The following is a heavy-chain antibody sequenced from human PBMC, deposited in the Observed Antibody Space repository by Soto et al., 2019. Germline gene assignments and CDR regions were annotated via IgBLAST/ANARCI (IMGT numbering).Heavy chain of an antibody. CDR1: GFTFSSFA. V-gene: IGHV3-30*04. Sequence: QVQLVESGGGVVQPGKSLTLPCAASGFTFSSFAMHWVRQPPGKGLEWVAVVSFDGNRQYFSDSVKGRFTISRDNSKNTVSLHMNSLRDDDSALYYCARRHREVPALIGDYFDYWGQGTLVTVSS. CDR2: VSFDGNRQ. J-gene: IGHJ4*02. CDR3: ARRHREVPALIGDYFDY. D-gene: IGHD2-2*01.